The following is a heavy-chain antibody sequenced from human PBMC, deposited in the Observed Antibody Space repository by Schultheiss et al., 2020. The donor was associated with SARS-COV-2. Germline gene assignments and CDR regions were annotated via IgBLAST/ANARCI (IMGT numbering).Heavy chain of an antibody. D-gene: IGHD6-13*01. CDR2: IYYSGST. CDR1: GGSISSYY. CDR3: AREIAAAGPISRGYYYYGMDV. J-gene: IGHJ6*02. V-gene: IGHV4-59*01. Sequence: SETLSLTCTVSGGSISSYYWSWIRQPPGKGLEWIGYIYYSGSTYYNPSLKSLVTMSVDTSKNQFSLKLSSVTAADTAVYYCAREIAAAGPISRGYYYYGMDVWGQGTTVTVSS.